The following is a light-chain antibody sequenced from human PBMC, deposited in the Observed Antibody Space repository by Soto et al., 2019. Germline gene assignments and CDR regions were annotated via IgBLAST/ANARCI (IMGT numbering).Light chain of an antibody. V-gene: IGLV1-40*01. CDR3: QSYDASLGGYV. CDR1: SSNIGGGYD. CDR2: GKN. J-gene: IGLJ1*01. Sequence: QSALAQPPSVSEAPGQRVTISCTGSSSNIGGGYDVHCFQQLPGTAPKLLFSGKNNRPSGVPDRFSGSTSGTSASLAITGLQTEDEAIYYCQSYDASLGGYVFGTGTKVTVL.